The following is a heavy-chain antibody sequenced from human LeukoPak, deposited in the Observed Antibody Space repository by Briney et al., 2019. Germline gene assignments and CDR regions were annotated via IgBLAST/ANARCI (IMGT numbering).Heavy chain of an antibody. CDR1: GYTFTSYG. J-gene: IGHJ4*02. Sequence: ASVKVSCKASGYTFTSYGISWVRPAPGQGLEWMGWISAYNGNTNYAQKLQGRVTMITDTSTSTAYMELRSLRSDDTAVYYCARDLVLRFLEWLSEAASFDYWGQGTLVTVSS. D-gene: IGHD3-3*01. CDR2: ISAYNGNT. CDR3: ARDLVLRFLEWLSEAASFDY. V-gene: IGHV1-18*01.